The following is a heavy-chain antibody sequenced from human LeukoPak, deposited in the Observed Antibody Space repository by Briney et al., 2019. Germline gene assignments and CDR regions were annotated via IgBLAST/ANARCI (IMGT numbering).Heavy chain of an antibody. CDR3: ARGVNSGYEDYYYYYMDV. CDR2: TYYRSKWYN. V-gene: IGHV6-1*01. J-gene: IGHJ6*03. Sequence: SQTLSLTCAISGDSVSSNSAAWNWIRQSPSRGLEWLGRTYYRSKWYNDYAVSVKSRITINPDTSKNQFSLQLNSVTPEDTAVYYCARGVNSGYEDYYYYYMDVWGKGTTVTVSS. CDR1: GDSVSSNSAA. D-gene: IGHD5-12*01.